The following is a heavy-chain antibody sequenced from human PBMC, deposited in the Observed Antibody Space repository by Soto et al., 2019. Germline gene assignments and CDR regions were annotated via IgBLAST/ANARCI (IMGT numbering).Heavy chain of an antibody. Sequence: ASVKVSCKASGYTFTSYGISWVRQAPGQGLEWMGWISAYNGNTNYAQKLQGRVTMTTDTSTSTAYMELRSLRSDDTAVYYCARLMGRIAAAGTPGGAIDYWGQGTLVTVPQ. D-gene: IGHD6-13*01. CDR3: ARLMGRIAAAGTPGGAIDY. CDR1: GYTFTSYG. J-gene: IGHJ4*02. V-gene: IGHV1-18*04. CDR2: ISAYNGNT.